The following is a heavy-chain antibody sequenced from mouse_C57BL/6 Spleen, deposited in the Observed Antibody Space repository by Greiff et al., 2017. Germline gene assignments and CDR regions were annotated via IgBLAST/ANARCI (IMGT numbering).Heavy chain of an antibody. D-gene: IGHD1-1*01. CDR3: ARDGGYGSYYAMDY. CDR1: GFTFSDYY. CDR2: INYDGSST. Sequence: EVMLVESEGGLVQPGSSMKLSCTASGFTFSDYYMAWVRQVPEKGLEWVANINYDGSSTYYLDSLKSRFIISRANAKNILYLQMSSLKSEDTATYYCARDGGYGSYYAMDYWGKGTSVTVSS. J-gene: IGHJ4*01. V-gene: IGHV5-16*01.